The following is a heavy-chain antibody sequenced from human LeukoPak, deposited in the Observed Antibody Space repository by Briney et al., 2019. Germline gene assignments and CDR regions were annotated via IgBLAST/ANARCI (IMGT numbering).Heavy chain of an antibody. CDR2: LYSGGTT. J-gene: IGHJ3*02. CDR1: GFTVSSNY. Sequence: GGSLRLSCAVSGFTVSSNYMTWVRQAPGKGLEWVSVLYSGGTTYYADSAKGRFTISRDNSKNTPYLQMNSLRAEDTAVYYCAKDIYPGIAAAGTEAFDIWGQGTMVTVSS. CDR3: AKDIYPGIAAAGTEAFDI. V-gene: IGHV3-53*01. D-gene: IGHD6-13*01.